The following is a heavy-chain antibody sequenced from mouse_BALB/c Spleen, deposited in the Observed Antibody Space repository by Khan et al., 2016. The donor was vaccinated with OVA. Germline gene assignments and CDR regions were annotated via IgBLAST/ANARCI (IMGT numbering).Heavy chain of an antibody. D-gene: IGHD2-14*01. CDR2: IWRGGNT. CDR3: AKGDDRYEKMAS. CDR1: GFSLTSYG. J-gene: IGHJ3*01. Sequence: QVQLKQSGPGLVQPSQSLSITCTVSGFSLTSYGVHWVRQSPGKGLECLGVIWRGGNTDYIAAFMSRLSITKDNSKSQVFFKMNSLQADDTAIDYSAKGDDRYEKMASWGKGSLVTVSA. V-gene: IGHV2-5*01.